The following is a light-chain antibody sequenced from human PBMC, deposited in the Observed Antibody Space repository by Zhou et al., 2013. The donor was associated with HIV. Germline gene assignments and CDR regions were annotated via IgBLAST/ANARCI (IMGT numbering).Light chain of an antibody. CDR1: QSVGSN. CDR2: GAS. Sequence: EIVLTQSPATLSVSPGESATLSCRASQSVGSNLAWYQQKPGQAPRLLTNGASTRATGIPATFSGSGSGTEFTLTISSLQSEDYAVYYCQQYNAWPFTFGPGTIVDVK. CDR3: QQYNAWPFT. V-gene: IGKV3-15*01. J-gene: IGKJ3*01.